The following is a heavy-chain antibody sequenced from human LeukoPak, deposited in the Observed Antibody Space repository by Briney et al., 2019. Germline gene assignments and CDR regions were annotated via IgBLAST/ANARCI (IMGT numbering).Heavy chain of an antibody. CDR3: ARVWAISSAGPPGC. D-gene: IGHD6-13*01. CDR2: IDPRGGST. CDR1: GYPFTSYY. Sequence: ASVKVSCKASGYPFTSYYIHWVRQAPGQGLEWMGIIDPRGGSTSYAQKFQGRVSMTRDTSTSTVYLDLSSLRSEDTAMYYYARVWAISSAGPPGCWGQGTLVTVSS. J-gene: IGHJ4*02. V-gene: IGHV1-46*01.